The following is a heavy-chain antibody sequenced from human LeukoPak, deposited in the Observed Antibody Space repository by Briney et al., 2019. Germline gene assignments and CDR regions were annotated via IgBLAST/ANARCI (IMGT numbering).Heavy chain of an antibody. Sequence: SETLSLTCTVSGGSINSGNYYWGWIRQPPGKGLEWIGYIYYSGSTNYNPSLKSRVTISVDTSKNQFSLKLSSVTAADTAVYYCAREGYYYGMDVWGQGTTVTVSS. CDR2: IYYSGST. J-gene: IGHJ6*02. CDR3: AREGYYYGMDV. V-gene: IGHV4-61*01. CDR1: GGSINSGNYY.